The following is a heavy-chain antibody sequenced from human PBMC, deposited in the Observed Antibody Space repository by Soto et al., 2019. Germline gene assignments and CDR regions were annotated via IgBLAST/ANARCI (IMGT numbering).Heavy chain of an antibody. J-gene: IGHJ6*02. CDR3: AKAPGRGDHVGMDV. Sequence: SLRLSCAVSGFTFSNYAMHWARQAPGKGLEWVAVISYDGSDKNYADSGKGRFTISRDNSKNTLYLQLNSLRAEDTALYYCAKAPGRGDHVGMDVWGLGTTVTVSS. CDR1: GFTFSNYA. D-gene: IGHD4-17*01. V-gene: IGHV3-30*18. CDR2: ISYDGSDK.